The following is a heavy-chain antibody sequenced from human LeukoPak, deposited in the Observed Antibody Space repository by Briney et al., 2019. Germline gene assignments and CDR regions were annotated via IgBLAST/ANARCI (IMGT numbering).Heavy chain of an antibody. Sequence: ASVKVSCKASGYPFSTYGISWVRQAPGQGLQWMAWISTHNGKTDYAQNFQDRVTVTRDTSTSTVYMELRSLRSDDMAVYFCARDVGTTHFDFWGRGTLVTVSS. J-gene: IGHJ4*02. CDR1: GYPFSTYG. D-gene: IGHD5-12*01. CDR3: ARDVGTTHFDF. CDR2: ISTHNGKT. V-gene: IGHV1-18*03.